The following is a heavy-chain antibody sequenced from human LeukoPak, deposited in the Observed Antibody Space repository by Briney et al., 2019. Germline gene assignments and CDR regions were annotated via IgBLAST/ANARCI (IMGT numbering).Heavy chain of an antibody. CDR3: ARGRYGSGDAFDI. Sequence: KSSETLSLTCAVYGGSFSGYYWSWIRQPPGKGLEWIGEINHSGNTNSNPSLKSRVTMSVDTSKNQFSLKLSSLTAADTAMYYCARGRYGSGDAFDIWGQGTMVTVSS. CDR1: GGSFSGYY. V-gene: IGHV4-34*01. CDR2: INHSGNT. J-gene: IGHJ3*02. D-gene: IGHD3-10*01.